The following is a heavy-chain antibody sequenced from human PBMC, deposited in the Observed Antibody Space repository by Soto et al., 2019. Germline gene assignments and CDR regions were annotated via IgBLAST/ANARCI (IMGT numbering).Heavy chain of an antibody. D-gene: IGHD1-26*01. J-gene: IGHJ6*02. CDR3: AKDRSGIYSGGYGLDV. V-gene: IGHV3-30*18. CDR1: GFTYSSYV. CDR2: LSYDGSNQ. Sequence: QVQLVESGGGVVQPGRSLRLSCVASGFTYSSYVMHWVRQAPGKGLEWVAVLSYDGSNQYYADSVKGRFTISRDNSKSTLYLQMRSLRAEDTAVYYCAKDRSGIYSGGYGLDVWGQGTTVTVSS.